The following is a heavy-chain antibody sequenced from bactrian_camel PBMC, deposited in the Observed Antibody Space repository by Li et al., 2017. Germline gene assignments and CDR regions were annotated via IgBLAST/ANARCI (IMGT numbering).Heavy chain of an antibody. D-gene: IGHD2*01. CDR2: IGAGGSS. CDR3: AARGPYCYTKLSVRDFTY. Sequence: VQLVESGGGSVQAGGSLRLSCTAPGFTSNNCAMDWYRQAAGEQREWVSSIGAGGSSVYGDSVKGRFSISQDNAKNTVYLQRNSLKPEDTAMYYCAARGPYCYTKLSVRDFTYWGQGTQVTVS. V-gene: IGHV3S36*01. J-gene: IGHJ6*01. CDR1: GFTSNNCA.